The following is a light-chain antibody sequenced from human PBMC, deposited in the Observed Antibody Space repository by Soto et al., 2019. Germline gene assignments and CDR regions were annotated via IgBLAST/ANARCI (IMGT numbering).Light chain of an antibody. J-gene: IGKJ4*02. V-gene: IGKV1-9*01. CDR3: ELLNSYPLM. Sequence: DIQLTQSPSFLSASVGDRVTITCRASQGITSYLAWYQQKPGKAPRLLIYAASTLQSGVPSRFSGSGSGTEVTLTVSCLELADFATYYCELLNSYPLMFGGGNNVEI. CDR1: QGITSY. CDR2: AAS.